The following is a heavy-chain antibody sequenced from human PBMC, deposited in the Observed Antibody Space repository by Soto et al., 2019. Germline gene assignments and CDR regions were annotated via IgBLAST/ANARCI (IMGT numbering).Heavy chain of an antibody. D-gene: IGHD3-22*01. CDR1: GFTFCSYA. Sequence: GGSLRLSCAASGFTFCSYAMSWVRQAPGKGLEWVSAISGSGGSTYYADSVKGRFTISRDNSKNTLYLQMNSLRAEDTAVYYCAKGRGYYYDSSGYFHYYYYGMDVWGQGTTVTVSS. J-gene: IGHJ6*02. V-gene: IGHV3-23*01. CDR2: ISGSGGST. CDR3: AKGRGYYYDSSGYFHYYYYGMDV.